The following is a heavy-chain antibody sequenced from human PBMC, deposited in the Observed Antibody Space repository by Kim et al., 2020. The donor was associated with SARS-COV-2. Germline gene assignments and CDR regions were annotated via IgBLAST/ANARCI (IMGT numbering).Heavy chain of an antibody. J-gene: IGHJ4*02. V-gene: IGHV4-34*09. D-gene: IGHD3-10*01. Sequence: NYNPSLKVRVSISVDRSKNQFSGILSSVTVADTAVYYCARVGGGAYYFDYWGQGSLVTVSS. CDR3: ARVGGGAYYFDY.